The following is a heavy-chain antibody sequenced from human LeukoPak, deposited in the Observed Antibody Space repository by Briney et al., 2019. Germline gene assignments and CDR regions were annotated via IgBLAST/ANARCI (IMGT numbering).Heavy chain of an antibody. D-gene: IGHD3-10*01. CDR2: INPNSGGT. J-gene: IGHJ4*02. CDR3: ARSRFRGMTNHLIDY. V-gene: IGHV1-2*02. Sequence: LEASVKVSCKASGYTFTGYYMHWVRQAPGQGLEWMGWINPNSGGTNYAQKFQGRVTMTRDTSISTAYMELSRLRSDDTAVYYCARSRFRGMTNHLIDYWGQGTLVTVSS. CDR1: GYTFTGYY.